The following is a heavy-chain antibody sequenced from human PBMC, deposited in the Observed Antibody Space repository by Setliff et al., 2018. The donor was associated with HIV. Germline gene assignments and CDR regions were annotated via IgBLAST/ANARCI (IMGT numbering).Heavy chain of an antibody. D-gene: IGHD3-10*01. CDR2: INESGRI. J-gene: IGHJ5*01. V-gene: IGHV4-34*01. CDR3: MNSLRVEDTAVYYCARALRGSGEDS. CDR1: GGSFSGHY. Sequence: SETLSLTCAVYGGSFSGHYWNWVRQPPGKGLEWIGEINESGRINYNPSLKSRLIISVDTSKKQFSLNLISRDNARNSGFLQMNSLRVEDTAVYYCARALRGSGEDSWGQGTLVTVSS.